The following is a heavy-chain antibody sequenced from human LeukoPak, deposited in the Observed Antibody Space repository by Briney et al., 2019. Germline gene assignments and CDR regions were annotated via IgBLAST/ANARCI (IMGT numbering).Heavy chain of an antibody. CDR2: IYTSGST. Sequence: PSETLSLTCTVSGGSISSYYWSWIRQPAGKGLEWIGRIYTSGSTNYNPSLKSRVTMSVDTSKNQFSLKLSSVTAADTAVYNCARDTNYIIDCGGDCYSRYYYYYMDVWGKGTTVTISS. V-gene: IGHV4-4*07. D-gene: IGHD2-21*02. J-gene: IGHJ6*03. CDR3: ARDTNYIIDCGGDCYSRYYYYYMDV. CDR1: GGSISSYY.